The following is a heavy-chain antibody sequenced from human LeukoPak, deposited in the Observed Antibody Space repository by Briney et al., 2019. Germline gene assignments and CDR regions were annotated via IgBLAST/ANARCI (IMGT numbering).Heavy chain of an antibody. J-gene: IGHJ4*02. CDR2: IIPILGIA. CDR1: GYTFTGYY. Sequence: SVKVSCKASGYTFTGYYMHRVRQAPGQGLEWMGRIIPILGIANYAQKFQGRVTITADKSTSTAYMELSSLRSEDTAVYYCARNSGSYFDYWGQGTLVTVSS. CDR3: ARNSGSYFDY. D-gene: IGHD1-26*01. V-gene: IGHV1-69*02.